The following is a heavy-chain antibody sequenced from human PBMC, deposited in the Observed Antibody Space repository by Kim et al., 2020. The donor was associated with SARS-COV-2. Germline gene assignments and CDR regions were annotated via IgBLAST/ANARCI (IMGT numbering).Heavy chain of an antibody. CDR2: IKSKTDGGTT. J-gene: IGHJ6*02. Sequence: GGSLRLSCAASGFTFSNAWMSWVRQAPGKGLEWVGRIKSKTDGGTTDYAAPGKGRFTISRDDSKNTLYLQMNSLKTEDTADYYCTTDRPDIWSGYYSLWGLGYYYGMDVWGQGTTDTVAS. CDR1: GFTFSNAW. D-gene: IGHD3-3*01. CDR3: TTDRPDIWSGYYSLWGLGYYYGMDV. V-gene: IGHV3-15*01.